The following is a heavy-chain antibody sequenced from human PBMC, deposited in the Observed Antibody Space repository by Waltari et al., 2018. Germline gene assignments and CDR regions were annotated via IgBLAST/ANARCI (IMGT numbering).Heavy chain of an antibody. V-gene: IGHV3-21*01. J-gene: IGHJ3*02. CDR1: GFTFSSYS. Sequence: EVQLVESGGGLVKPGGSLRLSCAASGFTFSSYSMNWVRQAPGKGLEWVSSISSSSSYISYADSVKGRFTISRDNAKNSLYLQMNSLRAEDTAVYYCARLPRYSGSAGGSYDAFDIWGQGTMVTVSS. CDR3: ARLPRYSGSAGGSYDAFDI. CDR2: ISSSSSYI. D-gene: IGHD1-26*01.